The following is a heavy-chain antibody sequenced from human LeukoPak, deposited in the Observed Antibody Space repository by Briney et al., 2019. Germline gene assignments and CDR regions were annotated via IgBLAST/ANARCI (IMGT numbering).Heavy chain of an antibody. CDR1: GFTFSIYT. Sequence: GGSLRLSCAASGFTFSIYTMNWVRQAPGKGLEWVSSISSSSNYIYYADSVKGRFTISRDNAKNSLYLQMNSLRAEDTAVYYCARELYGDQGGYWGQGTLVAVSS. CDR3: ARELYGDQGGY. J-gene: IGHJ4*02. V-gene: IGHV3-21*01. CDR2: ISSSSNYI. D-gene: IGHD4-17*01.